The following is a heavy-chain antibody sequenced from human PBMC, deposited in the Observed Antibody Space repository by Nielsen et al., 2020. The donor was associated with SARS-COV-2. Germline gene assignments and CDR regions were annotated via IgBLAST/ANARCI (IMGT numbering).Heavy chain of an antibody. CDR3: ARGWYSSSVYYYYGVDI. J-gene: IGHJ6*02. V-gene: IGHV3-23*01. Sequence: GGSLRLSCAASGFPFNIFDMSWVRQAPGKGLEWVSFISGKDDSTHYAESVKGRFTISRDNAKNSLYLQIDSLRAGDTAVYYCARGWYSSSVYYYYGVDIWGQGTTVTVSS. D-gene: IGHD6-19*01. CDR2: ISGKDDST. CDR1: GFPFNIFD.